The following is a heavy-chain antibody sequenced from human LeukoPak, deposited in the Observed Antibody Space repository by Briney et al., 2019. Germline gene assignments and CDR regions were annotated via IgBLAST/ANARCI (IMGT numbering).Heavy chain of an antibody. J-gene: IGHJ1*01. CDR1: GSIIVSHL. CDR3: VPGGHLPWRGTCNTCEKACHS. CDR2: IYPADSDT. V-gene: IGHV5-51*01. D-gene: IGHD2/OR15-2a*01. Sequence: RGESLTFSGESCGSIIVSHLICGGRQMPGKSLEWMGIIYPADSDTRYNPSFKGQVTISADRSISTAYLQWSSLKASDTALYFCVPGGHLPWRGTCNTCEKACHSGGQGTLITVSS.